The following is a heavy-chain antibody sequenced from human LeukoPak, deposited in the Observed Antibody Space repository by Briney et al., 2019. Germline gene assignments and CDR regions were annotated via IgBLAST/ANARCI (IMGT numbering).Heavy chain of an antibody. CDR3: ARDRTDGGYYWYFDL. J-gene: IGHJ2*01. D-gene: IGHD4-17*01. V-gene: IGHV4-59*01. Sequence: SETLSLTCTVSGGSISSYYWSWIRQPPGKGLEWIGYIYYSGSTNYNPSLKSRVTISVDTSKNQFSLKLSSVTAADTAVYYCARDRTDGGYYWYFDLWGHGTLVTVSS. CDR1: GGSISSYY. CDR2: IYYSGST.